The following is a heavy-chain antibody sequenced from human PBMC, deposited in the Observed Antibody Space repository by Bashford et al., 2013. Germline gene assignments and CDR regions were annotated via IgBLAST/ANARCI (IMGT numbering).Heavy chain of an antibody. V-gene: IGHV3-7*01. Sequence: GSLRLSCAASGFSFSSYWMTWVRQAPGKGLEWVANIKQDGSQTHYVDSVKGRFTISRDNAKNSLCLQMNSVRAEDTALYYCARGRDGYNFGQINYWGQGTLVTVSS. J-gene: IGHJ4*02. CDR2: IKQDGSQT. CDR1: GFSFSSYW. D-gene: IGHD5-24*01. CDR3: ARGRDGYNFGQINY.